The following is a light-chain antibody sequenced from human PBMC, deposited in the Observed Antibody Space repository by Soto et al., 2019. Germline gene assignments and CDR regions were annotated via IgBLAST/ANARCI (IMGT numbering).Light chain of an antibody. V-gene: IGKV3-20*01. CDR1: QSVTSSY. CDR2: GTS. CDR3: QHSGSSPRGYT. Sequence: EIVLTQSPGTLSLSPGERATLSCRASQSVTSSYLAWYQHKPGQVPRLLIYGTSNSATGIPHRFSGSGSGTSFTPTLSRLETEDFAASYCQHSGSSPRGYTFGQGTKLEIK. J-gene: IGKJ2*01.